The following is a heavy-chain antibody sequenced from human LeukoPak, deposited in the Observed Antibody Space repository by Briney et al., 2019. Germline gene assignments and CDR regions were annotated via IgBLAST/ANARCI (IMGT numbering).Heavy chain of an antibody. CDR1: GFTVSSNY. Sequence: PGGSLRLSCAASGFTVSSNYMSWVRQVPGKGLEWVSVIYSGGSTYYADSVKGRFTISRDNSQNALYLQMNSLRAKDTAVYYCARVNIATDTDAFDIWGQGTMVTVSS. V-gene: IGHV3-66*02. J-gene: IGHJ3*02. CDR2: IYSGGST. D-gene: IGHD2/OR15-2a*01. CDR3: ARVNIATDTDAFDI.